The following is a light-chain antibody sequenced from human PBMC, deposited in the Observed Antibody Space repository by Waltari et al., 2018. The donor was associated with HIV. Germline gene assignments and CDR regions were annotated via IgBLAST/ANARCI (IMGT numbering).Light chain of an antibody. Sequence: QSALTQPRSVSGSPGQSVTISCTGTSSDVGAYNYVSWYQQHPGRAPKLMSYDVSQRPSRVPVRFSGANSVNTASLTISGLQAEDEADYYCCSYAGSYTFYVFGTGTKVTVL. CDR1: SSDVGAYNY. CDR3: CSYAGSYTFYV. V-gene: IGLV2-11*01. CDR2: DVS. J-gene: IGLJ1*01.